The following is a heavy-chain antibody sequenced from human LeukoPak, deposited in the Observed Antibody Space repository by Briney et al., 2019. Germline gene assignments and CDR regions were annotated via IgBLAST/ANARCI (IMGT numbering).Heavy chain of an antibody. CDR1: GGSITSHF. Sequence: SETLSLTCTVSGGSITSHFWSWIRQPAGMGLEWIGRIYTDENPSYNPSLKSRVTISLDKSKNQLSLNLSSVTAADTAIYYCARDPRGPTVAGDYWGQGTQVTVSS. D-gene: IGHD6-19*01. CDR3: ARDPRGPTVAGDY. V-gene: IGHV4-4*07. J-gene: IGHJ4*02. CDR2: IYTDENP.